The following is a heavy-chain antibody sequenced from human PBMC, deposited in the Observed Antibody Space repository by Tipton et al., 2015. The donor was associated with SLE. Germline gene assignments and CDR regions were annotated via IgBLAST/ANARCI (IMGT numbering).Heavy chain of an antibody. V-gene: IGHV4-34*01. Sequence: LRLSCAVYGGSFSGYFWSWIRQPPGKGLEWIAEINHSGSTNDNPSLKSRVTISVDTSKNQFSLKLSSVTAADTAVYYCARGGDYVWGSSPLDYWGQGTLVTVSS. J-gene: IGHJ4*02. CDR1: GGSFSGYF. CDR2: INHSGST. CDR3: ARGGDYVWGSSPLDY. D-gene: IGHD3-16*01.